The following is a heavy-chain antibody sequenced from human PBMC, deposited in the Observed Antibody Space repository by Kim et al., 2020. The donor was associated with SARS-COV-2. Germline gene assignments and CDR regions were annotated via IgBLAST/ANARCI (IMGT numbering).Heavy chain of an antibody. Sequence: SLKSRVTISVDTSKNQFSLKLSSVTAADTAVYYCARGGSGYYYAYDAFDIWGQGTMVTVSS. CDR3: ARGGSGYYYAYDAFDI. J-gene: IGHJ3*02. V-gene: IGHV4-34*01. D-gene: IGHD3-22*01.